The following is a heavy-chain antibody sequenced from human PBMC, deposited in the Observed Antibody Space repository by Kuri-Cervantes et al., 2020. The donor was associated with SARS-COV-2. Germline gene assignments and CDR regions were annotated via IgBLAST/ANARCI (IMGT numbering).Heavy chain of an antibody. D-gene: IGHD2-15*01. V-gene: IGHV3-21*01. CDR1: GFTFSSYA. J-gene: IGHJ5*02. CDR2: ISSSSSYI. CDR3: ARWVVAAANWFDP. Sequence: GESLKISCAASGFTFSSYAMSWVRQAPGKGLEWVSSISSSSSYIHYADSVKGRFTISRDNAKNSLYLQMNSMRAVDTAVYYCARWVVAAANWFDPWGQGTLVTVSS.